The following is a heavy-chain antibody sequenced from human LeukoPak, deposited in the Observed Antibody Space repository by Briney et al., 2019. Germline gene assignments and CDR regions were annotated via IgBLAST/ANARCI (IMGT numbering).Heavy chain of an antibody. CDR1: GFTFSSYE. V-gene: IGHV3-48*03. D-gene: IGHD3-10*01. J-gene: IGHJ4*02. CDR2: ISSSGSTI. Sequence: PGGSLRLSCAASGFTFSSYEMNWVRQAPGKWLEWVSYISSSGSTIYYADSVKGRFTISRDNAKNSLYLQMNSLRAEDTAVYYCATLWFGYAYWGQGTLVTVSS. CDR3: ATLWFGYAY.